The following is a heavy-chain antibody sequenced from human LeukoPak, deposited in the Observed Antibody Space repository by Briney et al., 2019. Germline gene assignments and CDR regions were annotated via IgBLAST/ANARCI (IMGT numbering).Heavy chain of an antibody. Sequence: SVKVSCKASGYTFTSYGISWVRQAPGQGLEWMGGIIPIFGAANYAQKFQGRVTITADESTSTAYMELSSLRSEDTAVYYCAREEVAGTYREFDYWGQGTLVTVSS. CDR1: GYTFTSYG. D-gene: IGHD6-19*01. V-gene: IGHV1-69*13. CDR2: IIPIFGAA. J-gene: IGHJ4*02. CDR3: AREEVAGTYREFDY.